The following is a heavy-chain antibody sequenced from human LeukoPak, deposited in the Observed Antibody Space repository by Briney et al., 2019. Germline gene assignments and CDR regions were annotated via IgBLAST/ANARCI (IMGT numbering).Heavy chain of an antibody. CDR1: GYRFTTYW. Sequence: GESLKISCKVSGYRFTTYWIAWVRQLPGKGLEWMGVIYPGDSETRYTPSFRGQVTISADKSISTAYLQWSSLKASDTAMYYCARQGGSGYSYGYAYYFDYWGQGTLVTVSS. V-gene: IGHV5-51*01. J-gene: IGHJ4*02. CDR2: IYPGDSET. D-gene: IGHD5-18*01. CDR3: ARQGGSGYSYGYAYYFDY.